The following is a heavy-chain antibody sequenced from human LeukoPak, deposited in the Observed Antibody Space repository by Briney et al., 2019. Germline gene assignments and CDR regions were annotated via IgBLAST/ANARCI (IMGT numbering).Heavy chain of an antibody. CDR3: ARRRGSYTGFDY. CDR2: IYYSGTT. V-gene: IGHV4-38-2*02. J-gene: IGHJ4*02. CDR1: GYSISSDFY. Sequence: SETLSLTCSVSGYSISSDFYWGWIRQSPGKGLEWIGRIYYSGTTYDNPSLKSRVTISVDTSKNQISLKLSSVTASDTAVYFCARRRGSYTGFDYWGQGTLVTVSS. D-gene: IGHD1-26*01.